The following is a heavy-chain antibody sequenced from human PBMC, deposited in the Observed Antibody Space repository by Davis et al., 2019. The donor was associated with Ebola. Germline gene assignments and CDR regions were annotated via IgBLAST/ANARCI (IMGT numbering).Heavy chain of an antibody. J-gene: IGHJ4*02. Sequence: GESLKISCAAPGLTFSNAWMSWVRQTPGKGLEWVGRIKTKTEGGTKDYAAPVKGRFTISRDDSKNTLYLQMNSLKTEDTAVYYCTTSGIWGHDYWGQGTLVTVSS. V-gene: IGHV3-15*01. CDR2: IKTKTEGGTK. D-gene: IGHD3-16*01. CDR3: TTSGIWGHDY. CDR1: GLTFSNAW.